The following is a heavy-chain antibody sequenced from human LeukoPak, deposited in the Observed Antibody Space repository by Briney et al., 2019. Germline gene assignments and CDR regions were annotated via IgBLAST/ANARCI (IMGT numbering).Heavy chain of an antibody. CDR1: GYTFSTYW. D-gene: IGHD3-10*01. CDR3: ARGTGARGGSWTYALNY. CDR2: IYPGDSDT. J-gene: IGHJ4*02. V-gene: IGHV5-51*01. Sequence: PGESLKISCEASGYTFSTYWITWVRQMSGKGLEWMGIIYPGDSDTRYSPSFQGQVTISADKSITTAYLQWSSLKASDSAMYYCARGTGARGGSWTYALNYWGQGTLVTVSS.